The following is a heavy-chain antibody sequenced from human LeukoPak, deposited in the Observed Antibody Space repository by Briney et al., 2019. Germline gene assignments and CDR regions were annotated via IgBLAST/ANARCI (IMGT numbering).Heavy chain of an antibody. Sequence: SVKVSCKASGYTFTSYGISWVRQAPGQGLEWMGWISAYNGNTNYAQKLQGRVTMTTDTSTSKAYMEPRSLRSDDTAVYYCATGSTYYYDSSGYYASWGQGTLVTVSS. V-gene: IGHV1-18*01. CDR1: GYTFTSYG. J-gene: IGHJ4*02. CDR2: ISAYNGNT. D-gene: IGHD3-22*01. CDR3: ATGSTYYYDSSGYYAS.